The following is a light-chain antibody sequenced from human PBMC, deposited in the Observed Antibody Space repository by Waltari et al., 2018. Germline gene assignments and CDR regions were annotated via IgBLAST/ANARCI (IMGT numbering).Light chain of an antibody. CDR2: RND. V-gene: IGLV1-47*01. CDR1: SSNIGTHY. CDR3: AAWDDGLSGPV. J-gene: IGLJ3*02. Sequence: QSVLTQPPSVSGPPGQGVTISCSGSSSNIGTHYVYWYQQLPRTAPNLLIFRNDQRPSGVPDRFSASKSGTSASLAISGLRSEDEADYYCAAWDDGLSGPVFGGGTKLTVL.